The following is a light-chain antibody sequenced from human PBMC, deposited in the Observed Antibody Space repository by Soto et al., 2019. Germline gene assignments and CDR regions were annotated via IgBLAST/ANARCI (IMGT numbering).Light chain of an antibody. J-gene: IGLJ1*01. CDR2: DNN. CDR1: SSNIGNDY. CDR3: GRWDSRLSTYV. V-gene: IGLV1-51*01. Sequence: PGQQVTISCSRSSSNIGNDYVSWYQQLPGTAPKLLIYDNNKRAAGIPDRFSGSESGTSATLGITGLQTGDEADYYCGRWDSRLSTYVFGTGTKSPS.